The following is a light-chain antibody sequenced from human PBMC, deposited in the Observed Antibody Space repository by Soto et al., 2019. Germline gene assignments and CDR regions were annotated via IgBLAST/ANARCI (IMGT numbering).Light chain of an antibody. V-gene: IGKV3D-15*01. CDR1: QTVYNGF. CDR3: QQYNNWPPWT. CDR2: GAS. J-gene: IGKJ1*01. Sequence: EIVLTQSPATLSLSPGERATLSCRASQTVYNGFLAWYQQKPGQAPRLLIYGASSRATGIPDRFSGSGSGTEFTLTISSLQSEDFAVYYCQQYNNWPPWTFGQGTKVDIK.